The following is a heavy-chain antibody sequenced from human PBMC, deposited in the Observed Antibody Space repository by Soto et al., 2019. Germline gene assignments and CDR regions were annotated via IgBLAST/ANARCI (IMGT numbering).Heavy chain of an antibody. J-gene: IGHJ3*02. V-gene: IGHV3-30*03. D-gene: IGHD2-21*02. Sequence: QVQLVESGGGVIQPGGSLRLSCGASGFTLSNFGVHWVRQAPGKGPEWVGAISSDGKTESYGASVRGRFTVSRDNSQNRVFLQLNSPRSDHTGVYYCVHGHVGDIHSQFDIWGQGTMVTVSS. CDR1: GFTLSNFG. CDR3: VHGHVGDIHSQFDI. CDR2: ISSDGKTE.